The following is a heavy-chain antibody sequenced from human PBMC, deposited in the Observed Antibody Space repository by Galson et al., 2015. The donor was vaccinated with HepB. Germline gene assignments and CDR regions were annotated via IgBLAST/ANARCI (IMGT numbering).Heavy chain of an antibody. Sequence: SLRLSCAASGFTFSSYGMHWVRQAPGKGLEWVAVIWYDGSNKYYADSVKGRFTISRDNSKNTLYLQMNSLRAEDTAVYYCAKESYYYGSGSYYYFFDYWGQGTLVTVSS. CDR1: GFTFSSYG. V-gene: IGHV3-33*06. CDR2: IWYDGSNK. J-gene: IGHJ4*02. D-gene: IGHD3-10*01. CDR3: AKESYYYGSGSYYYFFDY.